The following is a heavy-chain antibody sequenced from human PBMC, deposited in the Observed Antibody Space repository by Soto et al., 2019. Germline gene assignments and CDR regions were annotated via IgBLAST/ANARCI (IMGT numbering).Heavy chain of an antibody. CDR3: AKLMIYHDSSGYN. Sequence: PWGSLSVACATPVFNFSTYAMSQVGQAPGKGLEWVSAIISGSGGRTYYADSVKGRFTISRDNSKNTLYLQMNSLRAEDTAVYYCAKLMIYHDSSGYNWGQGTLFTVSS. D-gene: IGHD3-22*01. V-gene: IGHV3-23*01. J-gene: IGHJ4*02. CDR2: ISGSGGRT. CDR1: VFNFSTYA.